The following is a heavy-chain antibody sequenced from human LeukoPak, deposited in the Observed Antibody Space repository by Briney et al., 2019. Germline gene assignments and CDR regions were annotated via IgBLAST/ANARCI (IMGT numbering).Heavy chain of an antibody. CDR1: GVSIRSAGDY. Sequence: SQTLSLTCTVSGVSIRSAGDYLTWIRQSPGKGLEWIGYMYYGGAPFYNPSLKSRISISVDTSKNQFSLQLTSMTPEDTAVYYCARSPTEQFDGNGYRFDNWGQGTLVTVSS. V-gene: IGHV4-30-4*01. D-gene: IGHD3-22*01. J-gene: IGHJ4*02. CDR2: MYYGGAP. CDR3: ARSPTEQFDGNGYRFDN.